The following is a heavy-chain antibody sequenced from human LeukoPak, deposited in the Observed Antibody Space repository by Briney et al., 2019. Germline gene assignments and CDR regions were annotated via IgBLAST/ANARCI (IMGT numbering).Heavy chain of an antibody. CDR1: GFTFSSYA. CDR3: AKDPSYYYYGMDV. J-gene: IGHJ6*02. Sequence: QSGGSLRLSCAASGFTFSSYAMSWVRQAPGKGLEWVSAISGSGGSTYYADSVKGRFTISRDNSKNTLYLQMNSLRAEDTAVYYCAKDPSYYYYGMDVCGQGTTVTVSS. CDR2: ISGSGGST. V-gene: IGHV3-23*01.